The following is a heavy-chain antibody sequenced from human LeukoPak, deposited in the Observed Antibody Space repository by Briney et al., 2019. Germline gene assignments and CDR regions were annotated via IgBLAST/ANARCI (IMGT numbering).Heavy chain of an antibody. CDR3: ARDKAMAASFDY. CDR1: GGTFSSYA. V-gene: IGHV1-69*04. J-gene: IGHJ4*02. D-gene: IGHD5-18*01. Sequence: SVRVSCKASGGTFSSYAISWVRQAPGQGLEWMGRIIPILGIANYAQKFQGRVTITADKSTSTAYMELSSLRSEDTAVYYCARDKAMAASFDYWGQGTLVTVSS. CDR2: IIPILGIA.